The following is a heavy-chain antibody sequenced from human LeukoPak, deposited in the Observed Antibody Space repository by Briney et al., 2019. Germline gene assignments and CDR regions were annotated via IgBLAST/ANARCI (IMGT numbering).Heavy chain of an antibody. V-gene: IGHV3-48*01. J-gene: IGHJ4*02. CDR1: GLTFNTYP. CDR2: ISSGSSTT. CDR3: ARGGMVGVDY. Sequence: GGSLRLSCAASGLTFNTYPMNWVRQAPGKGLEWVSYISSGSSTTYYADSVKGRFTVSRDNAKNSLFLQMNSLRGEDTSMYYCARGGMVGVDYWGQGTLVTVSS. D-gene: IGHD1-26*01.